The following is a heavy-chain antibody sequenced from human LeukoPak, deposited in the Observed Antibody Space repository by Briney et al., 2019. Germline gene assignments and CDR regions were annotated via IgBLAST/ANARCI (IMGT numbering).Heavy chain of an antibody. V-gene: IGHV3-74*01. CDR1: GFTFSTYW. J-gene: IGHJ4*02. CDR2: INGDGSST. D-gene: IGHD3-10*01. Sequence: GGSLRLSGAASGFTFSTYWMHWVRQTPGEGLVWVSRINGDGSSTTYADSVKVRFTISRENAKNTLYLQMNSLRAEDTAVYYCARVGVIGFEYWGKGTLVTVSS. CDR3: ARVGVIGFEY.